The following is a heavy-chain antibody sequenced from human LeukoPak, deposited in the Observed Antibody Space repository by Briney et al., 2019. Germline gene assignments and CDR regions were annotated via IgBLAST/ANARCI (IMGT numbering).Heavy chain of an antibody. CDR2: ISAYNGNT. CDR1: GYTFTSYG. Sequence: ASVKVSCKASGYTFTSYGISWVRQAPGQGLEWMGWISAYNGNTNYAQKLQGRVTMTTDTSTSTAYMELRSLRSDDTAVYYWARGGEIWFGDADFPRFDYWGQGTLVTVSS. J-gene: IGHJ4*02. D-gene: IGHD3-10*01. V-gene: IGHV1-18*04. CDR3: ARGGEIWFGDADFPRFDY.